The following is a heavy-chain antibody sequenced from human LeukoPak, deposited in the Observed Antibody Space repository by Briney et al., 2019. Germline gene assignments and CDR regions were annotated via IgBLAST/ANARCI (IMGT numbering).Heavy chain of an antibody. D-gene: IGHD3-10*01. V-gene: IGHV3-64*01. CDR1: GFTFSSYS. Sequence: GGSLRLSCAASGFTFSSYSMHWVRQAPGKGLEYVSAISSNGDSTYYANSVKGRFTISRDNSKNTLYLQMGSLRGEDMAVYYCARRRSYYGSGSYSKAYYFDYWGQGTLVTVSS. CDR2: ISSNGDST. CDR3: ARRRSYYGSGSYSKAYYFDY. J-gene: IGHJ4*02.